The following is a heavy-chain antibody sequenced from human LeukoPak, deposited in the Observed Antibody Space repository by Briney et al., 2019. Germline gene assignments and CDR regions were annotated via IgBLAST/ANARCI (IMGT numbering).Heavy chain of an antibody. Sequence: PGGSLRLSCAASGFSYAMSWVRQAPGKGLEWVSGITNSGGDTYYADSVKGRFTISRDNSKNTLYLQMNSLRAEDTAVYYCALVRGTKYFQDWGQSTLVTVSS. CDR2: ITNSGGDT. CDR3: ALVRGTKYFQD. J-gene: IGHJ1*01. CDR1: GFSYA. V-gene: IGHV3-23*01.